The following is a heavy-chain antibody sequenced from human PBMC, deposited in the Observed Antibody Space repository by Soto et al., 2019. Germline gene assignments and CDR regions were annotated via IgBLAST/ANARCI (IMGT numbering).Heavy chain of an antibody. V-gene: IGHV3-30*03. CDR2: XXXXXXXK. Sequence: QVHLVESGGGVVQPGRSLRLSCAASGFTFSNNGMHWVRQAPGKGLEWXXVXXXXXXXKYYAGSVKGRFTISRDNSKXXXXXXXXXXXXXXXXXXXXXXXKGAAAGFDYWGQGILVTVSS. CDR1: GFTFSNNG. D-gene: IGHD6-13*01. J-gene: IGHJ4*02. CDR3: XXXKGAAAGFDY.